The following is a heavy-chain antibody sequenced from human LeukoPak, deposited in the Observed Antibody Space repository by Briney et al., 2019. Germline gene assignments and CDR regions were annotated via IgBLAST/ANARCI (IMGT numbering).Heavy chain of an antibody. CDR3: AREGRVVVAAKAWRYYFDY. V-gene: IGHV1-8*01. CDR1: GYTFTSYD. CDR2: MNPNTGNT. D-gene: IGHD2-15*01. J-gene: IGHJ4*02. Sequence: GASVKVSCKASGYTFTSYDINWVRQATGQGLEWMGWMNPNTGNTGYAQNFQGRVTMTRNTSISTAYMELSSLRSEDTAGYFCAREGRVVVAAKAWRYYFDYWGQGTLVTVSS.